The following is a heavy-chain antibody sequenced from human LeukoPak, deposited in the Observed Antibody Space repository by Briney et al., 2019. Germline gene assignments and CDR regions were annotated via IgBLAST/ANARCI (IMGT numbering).Heavy chain of an antibody. CDR3: ARRDIVVVPAARKPEYDGMDV. CDR1: GGSISSSSYY. Sequence: PSETLSLTCTVSGGSISSSSYYWGWIRQPPGKGLEWIGSISYSGSTYYNPSLKSRVTISVDTSKNQFSLKLSSVTAADTAVYYCARRDIVVVPAARKPEYDGMDVWGQGTTVTVSS. J-gene: IGHJ6*02. V-gene: IGHV4-39*01. D-gene: IGHD2-2*01. CDR2: ISYSGST.